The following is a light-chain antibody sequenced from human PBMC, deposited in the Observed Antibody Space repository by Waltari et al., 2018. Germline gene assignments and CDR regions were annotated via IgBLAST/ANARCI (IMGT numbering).Light chain of an antibody. CDR2: EVS. CDR1: QSLVYSDGKTY. J-gene: IGKJ4*01. Sequence: DVVMTQSPLSLPVTLGQPASISCRSSQSLVYSDGKTYLNWFHQRPGQSPRRLIYEVSNRDSGVPDRFSGSGSATDFTLKISRVEAEDVGVYYCMQGTHWPLTFGGGTKVEIK. V-gene: IGKV2-30*01. CDR3: MQGTHWPLT.